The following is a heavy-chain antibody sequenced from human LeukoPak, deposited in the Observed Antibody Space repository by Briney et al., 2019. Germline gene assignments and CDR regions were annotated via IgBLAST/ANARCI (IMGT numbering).Heavy chain of an antibody. J-gene: IGHJ4*02. V-gene: IGHV3-7*01. CDR1: GLAFSDFW. CDR3: STSHDSAGND. D-gene: IGHD2-15*01. CDR2: IRHDGDAK. Sequence: GSLRLSCAASGLAFSDFWMSWVRQAPGKGLEWVANIRHDGDAKNYVPSVRGRLPISRDNTKNSLYLQTNSLTVEDTAVYYCSTSHDSAGNDWGQGTLVTVSS.